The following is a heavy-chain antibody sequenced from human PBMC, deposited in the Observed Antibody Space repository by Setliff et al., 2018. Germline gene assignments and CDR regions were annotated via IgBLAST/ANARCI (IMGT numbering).Heavy chain of an antibody. CDR3: ARDRTAYSYGLDV. V-gene: IGHV4-59*01. Sequence: SETLSLTCTVSGGSISPYFWSWVRQSPGKGLEWIGYIYHNGNTNFNPSLKTRVTMSVDTSKNQFALNLRSVTAADSAVYYCARDRTAYSYGLDVWGQGTTVTVSS. CDR1: GGSISPYF. CDR2: IYHNGNT. J-gene: IGHJ6*02. D-gene: IGHD5-18*01.